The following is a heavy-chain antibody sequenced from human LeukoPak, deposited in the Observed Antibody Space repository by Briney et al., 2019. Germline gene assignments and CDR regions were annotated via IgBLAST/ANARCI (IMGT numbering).Heavy chain of an antibody. D-gene: IGHD3-22*01. CDR3: AATYYYDSSGYLGVFDY. CDR2: IHYSGST. J-gene: IGHJ4*02. V-gene: IGHV4-59*01. Sequence: SETLSLTCAVYGGSFSGYYWSWIRQPPGKGLEWIGYIHYSGSTNYNPSLKSRVTISVDTSKNQFSLKLSSVTAADTAVYYCAATYYYDSSGYLGVFDYWGQGTLVTVSS. CDR1: GGSFSGYY.